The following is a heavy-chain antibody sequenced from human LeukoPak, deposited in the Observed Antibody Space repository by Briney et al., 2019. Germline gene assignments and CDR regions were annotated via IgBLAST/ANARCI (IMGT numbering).Heavy chain of an antibody. D-gene: IGHD1-26*01. V-gene: IGHV1-2*02. Sequence: ASVKVSCKASGYTFTGYYMHWVRQAPGQGLEWIGWINPNSGGTNYAQKFQGRVTMTRDTSISTAYMELSRLRSDDTAVYYCARDLVNRKGATSWDDWFDPWGQGTLVTVSS. CDR1: GYTFTGYY. CDR3: ARDLVNRKGATSWDDWFDP. CDR2: INPNSGGT. J-gene: IGHJ5*02.